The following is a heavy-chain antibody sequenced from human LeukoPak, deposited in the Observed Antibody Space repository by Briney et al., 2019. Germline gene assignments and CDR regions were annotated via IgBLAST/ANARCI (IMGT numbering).Heavy chain of an antibody. J-gene: IGHJ4*02. D-gene: IGHD3-10*01. CDR2: IYYSGST. CDR1: GGSISSSSYY. V-gene: IGHV4-39*01. CDR3: ARALLLWFGELFGPFDY. Sequence: PSETLSLTCPVSGGSISSSSYYWGWIRQPPGKGLEWIGSIYYSGSTYYNPSLKSRVTISVDTSKNQFSLKLSSVTAADTAVYYCARALLLWFGELFGPFDYWGQGTLVTVSS.